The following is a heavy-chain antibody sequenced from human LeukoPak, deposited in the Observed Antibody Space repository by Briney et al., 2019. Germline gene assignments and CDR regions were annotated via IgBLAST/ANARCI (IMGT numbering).Heavy chain of an antibody. D-gene: IGHD3-10*01. J-gene: IGHJ4*02. CDR2: ISAYNGNT. V-gene: IGHV1-18*01. Sequence: ASVKVSCKASGYTFTSYGISWVRQAPGQGLEWMGWISAYNGNTNYAQKLQGRVTMTTDTSTSTAYMELRSLRSDDTAVYYCAGGMDGSGSYYGWLYYFDYWGQGTLVTVSS. CDR1: GYTFTSYG. CDR3: AGGMDGSGSYYGWLYYFDY.